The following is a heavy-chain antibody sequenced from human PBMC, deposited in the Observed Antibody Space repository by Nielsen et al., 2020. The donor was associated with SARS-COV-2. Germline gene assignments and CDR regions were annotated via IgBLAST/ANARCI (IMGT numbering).Heavy chain of an antibody. J-gene: IGHJ6*02. CDR1: GFTFSSYA. D-gene: IGHD3-3*01. CDR2: ISGSGGST. Sequence: GESLKISCAASGFTFSSYAMSWVRQAPGKGLEWVSAISGSGGSTYYADSVKGRFTISRDNSKNTLYLQMNSLRAEDTAVYYCAKVAHYDFWSGLYGMDVWGQGTTVTVSS. CDR3: AKVAHYDFWSGLYGMDV. V-gene: IGHV3-23*01.